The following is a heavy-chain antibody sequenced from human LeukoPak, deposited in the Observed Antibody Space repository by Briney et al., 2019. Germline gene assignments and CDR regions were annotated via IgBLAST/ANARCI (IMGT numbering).Heavy chain of an antibody. D-gene: IGHD2-2*01. CDR3: AKDSDCTTTTCYDYYYYYMDV. Sequence: GGSLRLSCAASGFTFSSYGIHWVRQGPGKGLEWVAFIRFDGSYKYYADSVKGRFTISGDNSKNTLFLEMNSLRAEDTAVYYCAKDSDCTTTTCYDYYYYYMDVWGKGTTVTVSS. V-gene: IGHV3-30*02. CDR2: IRFDGSYK. J-gene: IGHJ6*03. CDR1: GFTFSSYG.